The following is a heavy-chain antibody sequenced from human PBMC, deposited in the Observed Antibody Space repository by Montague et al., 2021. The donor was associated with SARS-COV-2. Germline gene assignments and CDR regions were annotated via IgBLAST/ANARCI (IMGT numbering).Heavy chain of an antibody. Sequence: SETLSLTCVVSGGSISSINWWSWVRQPPGKGLEWFGEIYHSGSTNYNPSLKSRDIISVDKSKNQFFLKLSSVTAADTAVYYCARTGYSSGWHSFDYWGQGTLVTVSS. CDR1: GGSISSINW. CDR3: ARTGYSSGWHSFDY. J-gene: IGHJ4*02. CDR2: IYHSGST. V-gene: IGHV4-4*02. D-gene: IGHD6-19*01.